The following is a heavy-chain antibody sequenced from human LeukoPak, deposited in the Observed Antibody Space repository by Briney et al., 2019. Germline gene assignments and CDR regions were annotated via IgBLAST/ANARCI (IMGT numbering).Heavy chain of an antibody. CDR2: IKCDGSEK. J-gene: IGHJ4*02. D-gene: IGHD5-18*01. CDR3: ARADWDTAMIDY. CDR1: GFTFSSSW. Sequence: PGGSLRLSWGASGFTFSSSWMQWLCQAPEKGLEWVDDIKCDGSEKYYVDSVKGRLTISRDNAKNSLYLQVNSLRAEDMTVYYCARADWDTAMIDYWGQGTLVTVSS. V-gene: IGHV3-52*01.